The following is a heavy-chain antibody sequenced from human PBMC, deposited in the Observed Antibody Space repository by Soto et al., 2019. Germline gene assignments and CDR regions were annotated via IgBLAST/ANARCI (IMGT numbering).Heavy chain of an antibody. CDR3: ARDASATYYYYYGMDV. CDR1: GGSVRSGNYY. J-gene: IGHJ6*02. D-gene: IGHD6-13*01. V-gene: IGHV4-61*01. Sequence: QVQLQESGPGLVKPSETLSLTCTVSGGSVRSGNYYWSWIRQPPGKGLEWIAYIYYSGSTNYNPSLESRVTISVDTSKNQFSLKLSSVTAADTAVYYCARDASATYYYYYGMDVWGQGTTVTVSS. CDR2: IYYSGST.